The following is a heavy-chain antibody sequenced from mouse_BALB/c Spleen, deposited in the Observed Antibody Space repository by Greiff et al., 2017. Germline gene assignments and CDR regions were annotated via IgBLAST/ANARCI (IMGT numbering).Heavy chain of an antibody. CDR2: ISYSGST. D-gene: IGHD4-1*01. CDR3: ARLGHSY. J-gene: IGHJ2*01. CDR1: GYSITSDYA. V-gene: IGHV3-2*02. Sequence: EVKLMESGPGLVKPSQSLSLTCTVTGYSITSDYAWNWIRQFPGNKLEWMGYISYSGSTSYNPSLKSRISITRDTSKNQFFLQLNSVTTEDTATYYCARLGHSYWGQGTTLTVSS.